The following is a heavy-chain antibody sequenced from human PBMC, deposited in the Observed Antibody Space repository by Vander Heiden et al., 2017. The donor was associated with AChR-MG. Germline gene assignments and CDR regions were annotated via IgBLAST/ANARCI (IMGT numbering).Heavy chain of an antibody. Sequence: QVQLQQWGAGLLKPSETLSLTCAVYGGSFSGYYWSWIRQPPGKGLEWIGEINHSGSTNYNPSLKSRVTISVDTSKNQFSLKLSSVTAADTAVYYCARLGEWLLGRYGMDVWGQGTTVTVSS. CDR1: GGSFSGYY. CDR2: INHSGST. CDR3: ARLGEWLLGRYGMDV. D-gene: IGHD3-3*01. J-gene: IGHJ6*02. V-gene: IGHV4-34*01.